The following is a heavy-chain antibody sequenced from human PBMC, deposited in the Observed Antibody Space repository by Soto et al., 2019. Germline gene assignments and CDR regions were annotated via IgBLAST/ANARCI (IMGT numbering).Heavy chain of an antibody. CDR2: LTDDGKEK. CDR3: AKVRFALKYYYGLEV. V-gene: IGHV3-30*18. CDR1: GFTFSKYG. Sequence: QLHLVESGGGVVQPGTSLRLSCVASGFTFSKYGMHWVRQAPGKGLEWVAVLTDDGKEKYYADSVKGRFIISRDNSNNTLFLQMNTLSAEDTAVYYCAKVRFALKYYYGLEVWGQGTTVSVSS. J-gene: IGHJ6*02. D-gene: IGHD3-16*01.